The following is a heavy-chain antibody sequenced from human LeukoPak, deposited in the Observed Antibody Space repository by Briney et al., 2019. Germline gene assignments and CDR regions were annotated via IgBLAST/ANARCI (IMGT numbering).Heavy chain of an antibody. CDR1: GYSIRSGDY. D-gene: IGHD4-17*01. V-gene: IGHV4-38-2*01. Sequence: SETLSLTCAVSGYSIRSGDYWGWIRQSPGKGLEWIGSIYHSGSTHYNPSLKSRVTISVDTPKNQFSLMLSSVTAADTAVYYCARNRSVTTTPGFDHWGQGTLVTVSS. J-gene: IGHJ4*02. CDR3: ARNRSVTTTPGFDH. CDR2: IYHSGST.